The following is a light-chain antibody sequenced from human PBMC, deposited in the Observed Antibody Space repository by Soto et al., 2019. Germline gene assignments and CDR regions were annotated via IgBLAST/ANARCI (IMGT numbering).Light chain of an antibody. Sequence: DIQMTQSPSTLSTSVGDRVTITCRVSQSIRTWLAWYQHKPGKAPKLLIYQASSLEGGVPSRFSGSGSGTEFTLTISSLQPDDFATYYCQQYITYSRTFGQGTRVETK. J-gene: IGKJ2*02. V-gene: IGKV1-5*03. CDR3: QQYITYSRT. CDR1: QSIRTW. CDR2: QAS.